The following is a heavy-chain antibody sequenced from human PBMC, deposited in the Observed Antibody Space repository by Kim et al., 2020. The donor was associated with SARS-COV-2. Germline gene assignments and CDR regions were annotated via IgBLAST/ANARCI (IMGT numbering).Heavy chain of an antibody. CDR2: INPSGGST. Sequence: ASVKVSCKASGYTFTSYYMHWVRQAPGQGLEWMGIINPSGGSTSYAQKFQGRVTMTRDTSTSTVYMELSSLRSEDTAVYYCARDDAVGETSSWYTLFDYWGQGTLVTVSS. V-gene: IGHV1-46*01. CDR3: ARDDAVGETSSWYTLFDY. D-gene: IGHD6-13*01. J-gene: IGHJ4*02. CDR1: GYTFTSYY.